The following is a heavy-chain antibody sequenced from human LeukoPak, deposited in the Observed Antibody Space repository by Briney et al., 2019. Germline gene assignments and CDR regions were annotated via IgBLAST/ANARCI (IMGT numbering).Heavy chain of an antibody. Sequence: SVKVSCKASGYTFTSYAISWVRQAPGQGLEWMGGIIPIFGTANYAQKFQGRVTITADKSTSTAYMELSSLRSEDTAVYYCASELHYDDGAFDIWGQGTMVTVSS. D-gene: IGHD4-11*01. J-gene: IGHJ3*02. CDR2: IIPIFGTA. CDR1: GYTFTSYA. CDR3: ASELHYDDGAFDI. V-gene: IGHV1-69*06.